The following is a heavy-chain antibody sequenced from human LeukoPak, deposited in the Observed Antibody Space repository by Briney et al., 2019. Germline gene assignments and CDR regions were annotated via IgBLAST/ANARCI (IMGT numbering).Heavy chain of an antibody. D-gene: IGHD3-3*01. Sequence: ASVKVSCKASGYTFTGYYMHWVRHAPGQGLEWMGWINPNSGGTNYAQKFQGRVTMTRDTSISTAYMELSRLRSDDTAVYYCARGTGWFWSPPSDYYGMDVWGQGTTVTVSS. CDR1: GYTFTGYY. CDR2: INPNSGGT. V-gene: IGHV1-2*02. CDR3: ARGTGWFWSPPSDYYGMDV. J-gene: IGHJ6*02.